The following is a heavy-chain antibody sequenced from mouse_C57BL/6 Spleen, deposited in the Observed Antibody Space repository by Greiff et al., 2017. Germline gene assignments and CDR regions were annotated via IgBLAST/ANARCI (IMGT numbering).Heavy chain of an antibody. J-gene: IGHJ3*01. Sequence: QVQLQQPGAELVKPGPSVKLSCKASGYTFTSYWMQWVKQRPGQGLEWIGEIDPSDSDTNYNQKFKGKATLTVDTASSTAYMQLSSLTSEDSAVYYCGRAGTSTWLGYWGQGTLVTVS. V-gene: IGHV1-50*01. CDR3: GRAGTSTWLGY. D-gene: IGHD4-1*01. CDR2: IDPSDSDT. CDR1: GYTFTSYW.